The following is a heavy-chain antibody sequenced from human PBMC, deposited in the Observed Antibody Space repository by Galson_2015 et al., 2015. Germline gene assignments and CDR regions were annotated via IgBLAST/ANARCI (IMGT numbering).Heavy chain of an antibody. V-gene: IGHV3-33*01. Sequence: SLRLSCAASGFTFSSYGMHWVRQAPGKGLEWVAVIWYDGSNKYYADSVKGRFTISRDNSKNTLYLQMNSLRAEDTAVYYCARDPQWANYYYYGMDVWGQGTTVTVSS. J-gene: IGHJ6*02. D-gene: IGHD1-26*01. CDR1: GFTFSSYG. CDR3: ARDPQWANYYYYGMDV. CDR2: IWYDGSNK.